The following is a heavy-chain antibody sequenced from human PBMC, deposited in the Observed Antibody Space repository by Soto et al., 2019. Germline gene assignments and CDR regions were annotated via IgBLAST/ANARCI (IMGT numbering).Heavy chain of an antibody. J-gene: IGHJ4*02. CDR1: GFTFINYA. Sequence: GGSLGLCGAACGFTFINYAMTWVRKAPGEGLEWVSTISGKGANTHYADSVKGRFSISRDNSKNTLYIQMNSLRAEDTAVYYCAKDYGSSRYFFDYWGQGALVTVSS. CDR2: ISGKGANT. D-gene: IGHD6-19*01. V-gene: IGHV3-23*01. CDR3: AKDYGSSRYFFDY.